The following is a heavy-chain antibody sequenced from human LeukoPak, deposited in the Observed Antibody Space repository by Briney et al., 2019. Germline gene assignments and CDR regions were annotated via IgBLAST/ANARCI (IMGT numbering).Heavy chain of an antibody. J-gene: IGHJ4*02. Sequence: NPSETLSLTCAVYGGSFSGYYWSWIRQPPGKGLEWVGEINHSGSTNYNPSLKSRVTISVDTSKNQFSLKLSSVTAADTAVYYCARESIGYSSGWYLGYWGQGTLVTVSS. D-gene: IGHD6-19*01. CDR1: GGSFSGYY. CDR3: ARESIGYSSGWYLGY. CDR2: INHSGST. V-gene: IGHV4-34*01.